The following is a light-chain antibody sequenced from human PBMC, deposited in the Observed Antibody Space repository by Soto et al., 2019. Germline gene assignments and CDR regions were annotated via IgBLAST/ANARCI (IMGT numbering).Light chain of an antibody. V-gene: IGKV3-20*01. CDR1: QSVSSSY. CDR3: QQYGSSLTWT. J-gene: IGKJ1*01. CDR2: GAS. Sequence: EIVLTQSPGTLSLSPGERATLSCRASQSVSSSYLAWYQQKPGQAPRLLIYGASSRATGIPDRFSGSGSGTYFTLTISRLEPEDFAVYYCQQYGSSLTWTFGQGTRWIS.